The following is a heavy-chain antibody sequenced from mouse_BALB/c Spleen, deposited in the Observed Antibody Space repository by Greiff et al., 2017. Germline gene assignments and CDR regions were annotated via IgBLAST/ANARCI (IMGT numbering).Heavy chain of an antibody. D-gene: IGHD2-12*01. CDR1: GFTFSNYW. CDR2: IRLKSNNYAT. V-gene: IGHV6-6*02. J-gene: IGHJ4*01. CDR3: TRVPHYNYAMDY. Sequence: VQLKESGGGLVQPGGSMKLSCVASGFTFSNYWMNWVRQSPEKGLEWVAEIRLKSNNYATHYAESVKGRFTISRDDSKSSVYLQMNNLRAEDTGIYYCTRVPHYNYAMDYWGQGTSVTVSS.